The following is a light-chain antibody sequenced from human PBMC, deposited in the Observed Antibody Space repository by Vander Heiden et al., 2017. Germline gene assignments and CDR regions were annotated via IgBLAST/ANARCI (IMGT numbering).Light chain of an antibody. V-gene: IGKV1-9*01. CDR2: AAS. J-gene: IGKJ2*01. CDR1: QGISSY. CDR3: QQLNSYPQNT. Sequence: IQLTQSPSSLSASVGDRVTITCRASQGISSYLAWYQQKPGKAPKLLIYAASTLQSGVPSRLSGSGSGTDFTLTISSLQPEDFATYYCQQLNSYPQNTFGQGTKLEIK.